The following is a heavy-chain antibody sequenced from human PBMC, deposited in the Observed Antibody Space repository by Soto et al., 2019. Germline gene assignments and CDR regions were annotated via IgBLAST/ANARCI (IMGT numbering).Heavy chain of an antibody. CDR1: GLTFEDDA. CDR3: VKSAWGWRIPQGGLDP. CDR2: ISWNGGVV. V-gene: IGHV3-9*01. J-gene: IGHJ5*02. Sequence: PGGSLRLSCEASGLTFEDDAMHWVRQVPGKGLEWISAISWNGGVVFYADSVRGRFTISRDKAKKSLFLQMTSLRPEDTALYYCVKSAWGWRIPQGGLDPWGQGVLVTVSS. D-gene: IGHD6-19*01.